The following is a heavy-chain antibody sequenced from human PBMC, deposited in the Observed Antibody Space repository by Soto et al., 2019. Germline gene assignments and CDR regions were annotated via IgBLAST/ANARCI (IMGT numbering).Heavy chain of an antibody. CDR3: ARAVYPFYHYYYMDV. J-gene: IGHJ6*03. Sequence: QVQLVQSGAEVKKPGASVKVSCKASGYTFTTYDISWVRQAPGQGLEWMGWISDFNGNTNYAQKLHGRVTMPTDTTTSTAYMELRSLRSDDTPVYYCARAVYPFYHYYYMDVWGKGTTVTVSS. CDR2: ISDFNGNT. D-gene: IGHD2-8*01. V-gene: IGHV1-18*01. CDR1: GYTFTTYD.